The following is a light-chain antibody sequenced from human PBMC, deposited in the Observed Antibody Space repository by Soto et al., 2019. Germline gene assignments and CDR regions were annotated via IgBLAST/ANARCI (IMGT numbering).Light chain of an antibody. Sequence: QSALTQPASVSGSPGQSITISCTGTSSDVGSDNLVSWYQQHPGKAPKLMIYEVSKRPSGVSNRFSGSKSGNTASLTISGLQAEDEADYYCCSYAGSSTFYVFGTATKLTVL. J-gene: IGLJ1*01. CDR3: CSYAGSSTFYV. V-gene: IGLV2-23*02. CDR1: SSDVGSDNL. CDR2: EVS.